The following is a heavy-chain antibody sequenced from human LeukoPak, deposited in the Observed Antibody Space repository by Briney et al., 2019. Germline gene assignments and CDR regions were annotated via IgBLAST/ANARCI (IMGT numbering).Heavy chain of an antibody. J-gene: IGHJ3*02. V-gene: IGHV4-34*01. D-gene: IGHD2-2*01. CDR3: ARALYCSSTSCYSAFDI. Sequence: PSETLSLTCAVYGGSFSGYYWSWIRQPPGKGLEWIGEINHSGSTNYNPSLKSRVTISVDTSKNQFSLKLSSVTAADTAVHYCARALYCSSTSCYSAFDIWGQGTMVTVSS. CDR2: INHSGST. CDR1: GGSFSGYY.